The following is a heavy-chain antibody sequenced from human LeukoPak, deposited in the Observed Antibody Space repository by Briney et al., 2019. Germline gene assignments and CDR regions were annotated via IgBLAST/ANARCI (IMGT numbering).Heavy chain of an antibody. CDR2: IYYSGST. V-gene: IGHV4-59*01. D-gene: IGHD3-22*01. CDR3: ARVTGYMIEDYFDY. J-gene: IGHJ4*02. Sequence: SETLSLTCTVSGGSLSSYYWSWIRQPPGKGLEWIGYIYYSGSTNYNPSLKSRITISVDTSKNQFSLRLSSVTAADTAVYYCARVTGYMIEDYFDYWGQGTLVTVSS. CDR1: GGSLSSYY.